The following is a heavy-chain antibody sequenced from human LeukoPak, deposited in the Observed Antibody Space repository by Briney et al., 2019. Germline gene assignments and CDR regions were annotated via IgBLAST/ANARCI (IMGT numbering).Heavy chain of an antibody. J-gene: IGHJ5*02. D-gene: IGHD3-10*01. V-gene: IGHV1-2*02. CDR3: ARGDYYGSPKVVAA. CDR1: GYTFTDYY. CDR2: INPNSGDT. Sequence: ASVKVSCKASGYTFTDYYINWVRQAPGQGLEWIGWINPNSGDTNYAQKFQDRVTMTRDTSISAAYIELNFLRSDDTAVFYCARGDYYGSPKVVAAWGQGTLVTVSS.